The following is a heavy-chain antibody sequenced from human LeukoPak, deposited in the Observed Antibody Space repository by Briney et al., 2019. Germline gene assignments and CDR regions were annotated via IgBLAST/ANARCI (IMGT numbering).Heavy chain of an antibody. Sequence: GASVKVSCKASGYTFTVYYMHWVRQAPGQGLEWMGWINPNSGGTNYAQKFQGRVTMTRDTSISTAYMELSRLRSDDTAVYYCARELIAAAAPVDLWGRGTLVTVSS. CDR1: GYTFTVYY. V-gene: IGHV1-2*02. D-gene: IGHD6-13*01. CDR2: INPNSGGT. J-gene: IGHJ2*01. CDR3: ARELIAAAAPVDL.